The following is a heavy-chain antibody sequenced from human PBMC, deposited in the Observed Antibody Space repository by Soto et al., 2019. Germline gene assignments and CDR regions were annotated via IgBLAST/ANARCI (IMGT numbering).Heavy chain of an antibody. V-gene: IGHV3-23*01. Sequence: EVQLLESGGGLVQPGGSLRLSCAASGFTFSSYAMSWVRQAPGKGLEWVSAISGSGGSTYYADSVKGRFTISRDNSKNTLYLQMNSLRAEDTAVYYCAKVVWPSSDFWSGYHRLYFDYWGQGTLVTVSS. CDR1: GFTFSSYA. D-gene: IGHD3-3*01. J-gene: IGHJ4*02. CDR2: ISGSGGST. CDR3: AKVVWPSSDFWSGYHRLYFDY.